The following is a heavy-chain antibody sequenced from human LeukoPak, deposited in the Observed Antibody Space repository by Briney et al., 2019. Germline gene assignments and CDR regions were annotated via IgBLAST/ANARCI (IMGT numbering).Heavy chain of an antibody. CDR3: ARRSDWHDY. Sequence: SETLPLTCTVSGGSISSYYWSWIRQPPGKGLEWIGYIYDSGSTSYNPSLKSRVTISVDTSKNQFSLKLSSVTAADTAVYYCARRSDWHDYWGQGTLVTVSS. V-gene: IGHV4-59*08. CDR2: IYDSGST. CDR1: GGSISSYY. D-gene: IGHD3-9*01. J-gene: IGHJ4*02.